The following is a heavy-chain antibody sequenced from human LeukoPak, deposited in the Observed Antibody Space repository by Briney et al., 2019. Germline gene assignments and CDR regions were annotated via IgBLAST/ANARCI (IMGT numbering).Heavy chain of an antibody. J-gene: IGHJ2*01. Sequence: SETLSLTCAVYGGSFSGYYWSWIRQPPGKGLEWIGEINHSGSTNYNPSLKSRVTISVDTSKNQFSLKLSSVTAADTAVYYCATPRVPAWYSDLWGRGPLVTVS. CDR2: INHSGST. V-gene: IGHV4-34*01. CDR3: ATPRVPAWYSDL. CDR1: GGSFSGYY.